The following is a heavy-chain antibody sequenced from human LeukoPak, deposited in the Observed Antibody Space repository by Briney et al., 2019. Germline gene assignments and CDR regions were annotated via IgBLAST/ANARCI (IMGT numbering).Heavy chain of an antibody. D-gene: IGHD1-1*01. Sequence: SETLSLTCTVSGYSISSGYYWGWIRQPPGKGLEWIGYIYYSGSTNYNPSLKSRVTISVDTSKNQFSLKLSSVTAADTAVYYCARRLEPTTSFDIWGQGTMVTVSS. J-gene: IGHJ3*02. CDR1: GYSISSGYY. CDR3: ARRLEPTTSFDI. CDR2: IYYSGST. V-gene: IGHV4-38-2*02.